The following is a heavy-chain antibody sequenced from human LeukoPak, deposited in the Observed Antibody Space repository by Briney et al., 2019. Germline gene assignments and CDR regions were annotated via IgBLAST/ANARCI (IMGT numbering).Heavy chain of an antibody. CDR3: ATYYYDSSGYSVDY. V-gene: IGHV1-69*05. Sequence: GASVKVSCKASGGTFSSYAISWVRQAPGQGLEWMGRIIPIFGTANYAQKFQGRVTITTDESTSTAYMELGSLRSEDTAVYYCATYYYDSSGYSVDYWGQGTLVTVSS. J-gene: IGHJ4*02. CDR2: IIPIFGTA. CDR1: GGTFSSYA. D-gene: IGHD3-22*01.